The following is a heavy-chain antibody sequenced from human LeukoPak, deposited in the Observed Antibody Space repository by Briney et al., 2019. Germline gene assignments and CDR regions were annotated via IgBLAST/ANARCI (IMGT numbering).Heavy chain of an antibody. Sequence: GASVKVSCKASGGTFSSYAISWVRQAPGQGLEWMGGIIPIFGTANYAQKFQGRVTITADESTSTAYMELGSLRSEDTAVYYCARDAYCSSTSCTLNPAYYYYYMDVWGKGTAVTVSS. CDR2: IIPIFGTA. J-gene: IGHJ6*03. CDR3: ARDAYCSSTSCTLNPAYYYYYMDV. D-gene: IGHD2-2*01. CDR1: GGTFSSYA. V-gene: IGHV1-69*13.